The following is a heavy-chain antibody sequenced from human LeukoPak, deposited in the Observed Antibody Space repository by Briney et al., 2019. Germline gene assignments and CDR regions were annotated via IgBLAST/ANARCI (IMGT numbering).Heavy chain of an antibody. V-gene: IGHV3-23*01. J-gene: IGHJ4*02. Sequence: GGSLTLSCAASGFTLSSYGMHWVRQAPGKGLEWVSTISGSSGNTYYADSVKGRFTISRDNSKNTLYLQINSLRAEDTAVYYCAKSPFDCSGGSCYFTYWGQGTLVTVSS. D-gene: IGHD2-15*01. CDR1: GFTLSSYG. CDR2: ISGSSGNT. CDR3: AKSPFDCSGGSCYFTY.